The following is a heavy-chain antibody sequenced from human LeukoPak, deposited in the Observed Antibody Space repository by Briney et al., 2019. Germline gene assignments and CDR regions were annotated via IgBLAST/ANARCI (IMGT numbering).Heavy chain of an antibody. V-gene: IGHV3-9*01. CDR1: GFNFDDYV. CDR2: ISLNCGCR. Sequence: GRSLRLSCAASGFNFDDYVMRWVRHAAGKGLEWVSDISLNCGCRGYADSVKGRFTISRDNAKNSLYLQMNSLRAGDTALYYCVKGDYFDSSGYGYFDYWVQGTLVTVSS. D-gene: IGHD3-22*01. CDR3: VKGDYFDSSGYGYFDY. J-gene: IGHJ4*02.